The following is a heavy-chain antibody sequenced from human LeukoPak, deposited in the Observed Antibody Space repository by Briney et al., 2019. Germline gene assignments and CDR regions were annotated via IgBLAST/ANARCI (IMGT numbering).Heavy chain of an antibody. CDR1: GFTVDDYT. D-gene: IGHD6-19*01. J-gene: IGHJ4*02. CDR2: ISGGSNYI. CDR3: AGDPDSSAWYRADY. Sequence: GGSLRLSCAASGFTVDDYTMHWVRQAPGKGLEWVSSISGGSNYIYYADSVKGRFTISRANAKNSLYLQMNSLRAEDTAVYYCAGDPDSSAWYRADYWGQGTLVTVSS. V-gene: IGHV3-21*01.